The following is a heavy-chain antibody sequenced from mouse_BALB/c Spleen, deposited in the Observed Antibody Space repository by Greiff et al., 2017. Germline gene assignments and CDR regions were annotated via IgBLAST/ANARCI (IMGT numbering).Heavy chain of an antibody. CDR3: ARHYGNYSAFDY. D-gene: IGHD2-1*01. CDR1: GFTFSSYG. Sequence: EVNVVESGGGLVQPGGSLKLSCAASGFTFSSYGMSWVRQTPDKRLELVATINSNGGSTYYPDSVKGRFTISRDNAKNTLYLQMSSLKSEDTAMYYCARHYGNYSAFDYWGQGTTLTVSS. V-gene: IGHV5-6-3*01. J-gene: IGHJ2*01. CDR2: INSNGGST.